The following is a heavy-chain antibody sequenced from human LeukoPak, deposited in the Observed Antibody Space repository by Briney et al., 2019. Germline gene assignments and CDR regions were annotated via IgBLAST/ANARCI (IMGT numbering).Heavy chain of an antibody. V-gene: IGHV3-23*01. CDR2: ISGSGGST. D-gene: IGHD2-21*02. CDR3: AKDEYCGGDCYIQH. J-gene: IGHJ1*01. Sequence: GGSLRLSCAASGFTFSSYAMSWVRQAPGKGLEWVSVISGSGGSTYYADSVKGRFTISRDNSKNTLYLQMNSLRAEDTAVYYCAKDEYCGGDCYIQHWGQGTPVTVSS. CDR1: GFTFSSYA.